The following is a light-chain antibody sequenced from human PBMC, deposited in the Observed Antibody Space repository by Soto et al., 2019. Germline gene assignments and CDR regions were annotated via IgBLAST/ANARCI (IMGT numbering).Light chain of an antibody. J-gene: IGKJ2*01. Sequence: DIQMTQSPSTLSASVGDGVTITCRASQSIGSWLAWYQQKPGKAPKLLIYKATNLQSGVPSRFSGSGSGTDSRLTISSLQPVDSATYYCQQYNDFQYTFGQGTKLEI. CDR2: KAT. CDR1: QSIGSW. CDR3: QQYNDFQYT. V-gene: IGKV1-5*03.